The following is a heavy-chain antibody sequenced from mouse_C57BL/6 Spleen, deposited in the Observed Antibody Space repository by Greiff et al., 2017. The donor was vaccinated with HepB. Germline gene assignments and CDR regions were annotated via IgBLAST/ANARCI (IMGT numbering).Heavy chain of an antibody. CDR1: GYTFTSYW. CDR3: ARGVGNYFPDY. CDR2: IHPNSGST. Sequence: QVHVKQPGAELVKPGASVKLSCKASGYTFTSYWMHWVKQRPGQGLEWIGMIHPNSGSTNYNEKFKSKATLTVDKSSSTAYMQLSSLTSEDSAVYYCARGVGNYFPDYWGQGTSVTVSS. V-gene: IGHV1-64*01. D-gene: IGHD2-1*01. J-gene: IGHJ4*01.